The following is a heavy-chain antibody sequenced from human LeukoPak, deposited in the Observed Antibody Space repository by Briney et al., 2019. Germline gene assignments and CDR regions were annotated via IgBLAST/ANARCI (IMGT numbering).Heavy chain of an antibody. CDR3: ASRDPPYDYYDSSGPGDY. Sequence: SETLPLTCTVSGGSISSSSYYWGWIRQPPGKGLEWIGSIYYSGSTYYNPSLKSRVTISVDTSKNQFSLKLSSVTAADTAVYYCASRDPPYDYYDSSGPGDYWGQGPLVTVSS. J-gene: IGHJ4*02. V-gene: IGHV4-39*01. CDR2: IYYSGST. D-gene: IGHD3-22*01. CDR1: GGSISSSSYY.